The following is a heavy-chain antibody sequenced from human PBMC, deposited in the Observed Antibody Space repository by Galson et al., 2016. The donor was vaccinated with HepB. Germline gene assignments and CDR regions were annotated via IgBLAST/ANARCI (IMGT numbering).Heavy chain of an antibody. D-gene: IGHD1-26*01. CDR3: ARLGGNYRTTSHFDY. Sequence: SLRLSCAASGFSFSNYWMHWVRQAPGKGLVWVSRIYRDGSGTNYADSVKGRFTMSRDNAKNTLYLQMDSLRAEDTAVYYCARLGGNYRTTSHFDYWGQGTLVTVSS. V-gene: IGHV3-74*01. J-gene: IGHJ4*02. CDR2: IYRDGSGT. CDR1: GFSFSNYW.